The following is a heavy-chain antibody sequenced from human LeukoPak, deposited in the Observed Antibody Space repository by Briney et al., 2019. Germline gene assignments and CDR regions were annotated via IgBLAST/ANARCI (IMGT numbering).Heavy chain of an antibody. V-gene: IGHV3-23*01. CDR2: ISGSGGST. CDR1: GFTFSTYW. D-gene: IGHD5-18*01. Sequence: GGSLRLSCVVSGFTFSTYWMSWVRQAPGKGLEWVSAISGSGGSTYYADSVKGRFTISRDNSKNTLYLQMNSLRAEDTAVYYCAKDHRDDRGYSYGNSFDYWGQGTLVTVSS. J-gene: IGHJ4*02. CDR3: AKDHRDDRGYSYGNSFDY.